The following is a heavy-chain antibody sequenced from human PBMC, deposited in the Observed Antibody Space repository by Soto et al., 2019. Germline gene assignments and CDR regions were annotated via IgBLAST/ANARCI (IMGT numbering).Heavy chain of an antibody. J-gene: IGHJ6*02. CDR1: GFTFSAYW. Sequence: EVQLVESGGGLVQPGGSLRLSCAASGFTFSAYWMHWVRQAPGKGLVWVSRTNTDGTATTYADSVEGRFTISRDNAKNMLYLQMNSLRAEDTAVYYCTRGHYYGMDVWGQGTTVTGSS. CDR3: TRGHYYGMDV. V-gene: IGHV3-74*03. CDR2: TNTDGTAT.